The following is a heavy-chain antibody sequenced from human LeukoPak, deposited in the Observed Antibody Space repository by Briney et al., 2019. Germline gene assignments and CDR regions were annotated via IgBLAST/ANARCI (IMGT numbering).Heavy chain of an antibody. J-gene: IGHJ4*02. V-gene: IGHV1-8*01. Sequence: ASVKVSCKASGYTFTSYDINWVRQATGQGLEWMGWMNPNSGNTGYAQKFQGRVTMTRNTSISTAYMELSSLRSEDTAVYYCARDGGKTGSRSGGSCYFDYWGQGPLVTVSS. CDR1: GYTFTSYD. CDR2: MNPNSGNT. CDR3: ARDGGKTGSRSGGSCYFDY. D-gene: IGHD2-15*01.